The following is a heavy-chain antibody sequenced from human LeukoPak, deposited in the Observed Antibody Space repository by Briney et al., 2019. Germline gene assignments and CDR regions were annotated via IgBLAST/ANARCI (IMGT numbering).Heavy chain of an antibody. CDR1: GGSFSGYY. D-gene: IGHD6-19*01. V-gene: IGHV4-34*01. CDR2: INHSGST. Sequence: SETLSLTCAVYGGSFSGYYWSWIRQPPGKGLEWIGEINHSGSTNYNPSLKSRVTISVDTSKNQFSLKLSSVTAADTAVYYCARGKQWLVHFSDYWGQGTLVTVSS. CDR3: ARGKQWLVHFSDY. J-gene: IGHJ4*02.